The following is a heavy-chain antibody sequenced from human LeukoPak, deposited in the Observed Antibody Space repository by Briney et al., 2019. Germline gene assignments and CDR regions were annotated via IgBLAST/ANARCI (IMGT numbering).Heavy chain of an antibody. Sequence: PSETLSLTCAVSGYSISSGYYWGWIRQPPGKGLAWIGSIYHSGSTYYNPSLKSRVTISVDTSKNQFSLKLSSVTAADTAVYYCAGAGDFWSGYYADFDYWGQGTLVTVSS. V-gene: IGHV4-38-2*01. CDR3: AGAGDFWSGYYADFDY. D-gene: IGHD3-3*01. CDR1: GYSISSGYY. CDR2: IYHSGST. J-gene: IGHJ4*02.